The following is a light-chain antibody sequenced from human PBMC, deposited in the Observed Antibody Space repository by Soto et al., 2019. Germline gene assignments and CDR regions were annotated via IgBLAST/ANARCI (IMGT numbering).Light chain of an antibody. Sequence: ELVLTQSPGTLSLSPGERATLSCRASQSITSNYLAWYQPPPGQAPRLLIYGISNRATGIPDRFSVSGSGTDFTLTISRLETEDVAVDYCHQHGSPPLTFGGGTKVESK. J-gene: IGKJ4*01. CDR2: GIS. V-gene: IGKV3-20*01. CDR3: HQHGSPPLT. CDR1: QSITSNY.